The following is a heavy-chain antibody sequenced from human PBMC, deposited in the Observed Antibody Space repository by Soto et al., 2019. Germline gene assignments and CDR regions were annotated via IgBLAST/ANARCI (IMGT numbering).Heavy chain of an antibody. V-gene: IGHV3-33*01. J-gene: IGHJ3*02. CDR2: IWYDGSNK. CDR1: GFTFSSYG. CDR3: ARDMNSGSYLDAFDI. D-gene: IGHD1-26*01. Sequence: PGGSLRLSCAASGFTFSSYGMQWVRQAPGKGLEWVAVIWYDGSNKYYADSVKGRFTISRDNSKNTLNLQMNSLRAEDTAVYYCARDMNSGSYLDAFDIWGQGTMVTVSS.